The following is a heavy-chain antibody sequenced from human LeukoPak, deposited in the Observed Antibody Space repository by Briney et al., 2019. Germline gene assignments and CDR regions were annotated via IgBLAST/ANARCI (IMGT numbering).Heavy chain of an antibody. Sequence: GGSLRLSCAASGFTLSSYAMSWVRQAPGKGLEWVSAISGSGGSTYYADSVKGRFTTSRDNSKNTLYLQMNSLRAEDTAVYYCAKDRGGYNWNYWGQGTLVTVSS. D-gene: IGHD5-24*01. J-gene: IGHJ4*02. V-gene: IGHV3-23*01. CDR2: ISGSGGST. CDR1: GFTLSSYA. CDR3: AKDRGGYNWNY.